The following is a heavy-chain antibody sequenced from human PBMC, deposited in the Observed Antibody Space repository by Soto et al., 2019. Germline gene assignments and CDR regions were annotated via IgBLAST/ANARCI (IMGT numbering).Heavy chain of an antibody. Sequence: SETLSLTCTVSGGSISSSSYYWGWIRQPPGKGLEWIGSIYYSGSTYYNPSLKSRVTISVDTSKNQFSLKLSSVTAADTAVYYCARHRLVVVAARAGWFDPWGQGTLVTVYS. V-gene: IGHV4-39*01. J-gene: IGHJ5*02. CDR1: GGSISSSSYY. CDR2: IYYSGST. D-gene: IGHD2-15*01. CDR3: ARHRLVVVAARAGWFDP.